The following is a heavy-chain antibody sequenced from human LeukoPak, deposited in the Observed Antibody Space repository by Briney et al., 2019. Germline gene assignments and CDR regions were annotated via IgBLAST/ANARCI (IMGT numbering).Heavy chain of an antibody. Sequence: PGGSLRLSCAASGFTFSSYEMNWVRQAPGKGLEWVSYISSSGSTIYYADSVKGRFTISRDNAKNSLYLQMNSLRAEDTAVYYCARGEGGCSGYDSSGYWGQGTLVTVSS. CDR1: GFTFSSYE. D-gene: IGHD5-12*01. CDR3: ARGEGGCSGYDSSGY. J-gene: IGHJ4*02. CDR2: ISSSGSTI. V-gene: IGHV3-48*03.